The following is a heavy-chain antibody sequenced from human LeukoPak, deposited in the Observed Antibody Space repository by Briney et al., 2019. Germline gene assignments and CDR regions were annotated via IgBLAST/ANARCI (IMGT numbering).Heavy chain of an antibody. CDR1: GGSFSGYY. V-gene: IGHV4-59*01. CDR2: IYYSGST. J-gene: IGHJ4*02. D-gene: IGHD5-12*01. Sequence: PSETLSLTCAVYGGSFSGYYWSWIRQPPGKGLEWIGYIYYSGSTNYNPSLKSRVTISVDTSKNQFSLKLSSVTAADTAVYYCAREVATKNYFDYWGQGTLVTVSS. CDR3: AREVATKNYFDY.